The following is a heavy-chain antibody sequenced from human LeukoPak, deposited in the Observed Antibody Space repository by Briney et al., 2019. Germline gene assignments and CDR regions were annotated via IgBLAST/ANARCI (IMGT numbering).Heavy chain of an antibody. Sequence: SVKVSCKTSGGTFSSSAITWVRQAPGQGLEWMGRIIPVLNITTYAQKFQGRVTITADTSTSTAYMELSSLRSEETAVYYCARDQGLTALPPYGLDVWGQGTTVTVSS. J-gene: IGHJ6*02. V-gene: IGHV1-69*04. D-gene: IGHD5-18*01. CDR2: IIPVLNIT. CDR3: ARDQGLTALPPYGLDV. CDR1: GGTFSSSA.